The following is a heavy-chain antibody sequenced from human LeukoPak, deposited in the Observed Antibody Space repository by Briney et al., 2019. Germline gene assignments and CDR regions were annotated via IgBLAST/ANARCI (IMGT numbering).Heavy chain of an antibody. CDR3: ARDRIDDFWSGLDY. J-gene: IGHJ4*02. CDR2: IYYSGST. V-gene: IGHV4-59*01. CDR1: GGSISSYY. Sequence: SETLSLTCTVSGGSISSYYWSWIRQPPGKGLEWIGYIYYSGSTNYNPSLKSRVTISVDTSKNQFSLKLSSVTAADTAVYYCARDRIDDFWSGLDYWGQGTLVTVSS. D-gene: IGHD3-3*01.